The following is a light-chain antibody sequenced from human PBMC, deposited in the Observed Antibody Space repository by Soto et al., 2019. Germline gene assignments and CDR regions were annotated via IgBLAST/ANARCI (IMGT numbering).Light chain of an antibody. V-gene: IGLV7-46*01. CDR3: LLSYSGARAGV. J-gene: IGLJ1*01. Sequence: QTVVTQEPSLTVSPGGTVTLTRGSSTGAVTSGHYPYWFQQKPGQAPRTLIYDTSNKHSWTPARFSGSLLGGKAALTLSGAQPEDEAEYYCLLSYSGARAGVFGTGTKVTVL. CDR1: TGAVTSGHY. CDR2: DTS.